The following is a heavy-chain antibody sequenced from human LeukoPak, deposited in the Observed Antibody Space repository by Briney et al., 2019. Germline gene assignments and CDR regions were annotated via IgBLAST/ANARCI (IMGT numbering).Heavy chain of an antibody. V-gene: IGHV4-59*12. CDR3: ARGDYRAYNWFDP. D-gene: IGHD4-11*01. Sequence: SETLSLTCTVSGGSISNYYWSWIRQPPGKGLEWLGYISYSASSNYNPSLKSRVTMSVDTSKNQFSLKLSSVTAADTAVYYCARGDYRAYNWFDPWGQGTLVTVSS. CDR1: GGSISNYY. J-gene: IGHJ5*02. CDR2: ISYSASS.